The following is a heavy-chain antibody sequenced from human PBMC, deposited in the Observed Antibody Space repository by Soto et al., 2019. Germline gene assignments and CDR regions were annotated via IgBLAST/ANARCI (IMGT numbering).Heavy chain of an antibody. CDR1: GDSISSGAW. J-gene: IGHJ5*02. Sequence: SETLSLTCAVSGDSISSGAWGSWVRQSPGKGLQWIGEIYHSGNTRNNPSLKSRVTTSVDKSNNQFSLNLMSVTAADTATYYCARDSRTGCSSTDCYMSWGRGILVTVSS. CDR2: IYHSGNT. D-gene: IGHD2-2*01. CDR3: ARDSRTGCSSTDCYMS. V-gene: IGHV4-4*02.